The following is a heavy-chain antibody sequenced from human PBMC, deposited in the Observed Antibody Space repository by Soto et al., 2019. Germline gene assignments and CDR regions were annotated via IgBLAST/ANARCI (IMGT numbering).Heavy chain of an antibody. CDR1: GFTFSSYG. CDR2: ISYDGSNK. J-gene: IGHJ4*02. D-gene: IGHD3-22*01. Sequence: QVQLVESGGGVVQPGRSLRLSCAASGFTFSSYGMHWVRQAPGKGLEWVAGISYDGSNKYYADSVKGRFTISRDNSKNTLYLQMNCLRAEDTAVYYCAKEGIAEYYYDSSGYYYYFDYWGQGTLVTVSS. CDR3: AKEGIAEYYYDSSGYYYYFDY. V-gene: IGHV3-30*18.